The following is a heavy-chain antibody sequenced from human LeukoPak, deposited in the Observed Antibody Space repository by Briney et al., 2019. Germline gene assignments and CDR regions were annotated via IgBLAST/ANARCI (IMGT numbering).Heavy chain of an antibody. CDR1: GGSIRSYY. Sequence: SETLSLTCTVSGGSIRSYYWSWIRQPPGKGLXXXXXXYYSGSTNYNPSLKSRVSISVDTSKNQFSLKLSSVTAADTAVYYCARTGSTVTMLYPFDHWGQGTLVTVSS. CDR3: ARTGSTVTMLYPFDH. CDR2: XYYSGST. V-gene: IGHV4-59*01. D-gene: IGHD4-17*01. J-gene: IGHJ4*02.